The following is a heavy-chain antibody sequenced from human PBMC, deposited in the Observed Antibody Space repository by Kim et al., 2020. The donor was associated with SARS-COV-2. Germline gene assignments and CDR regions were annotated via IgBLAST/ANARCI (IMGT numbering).Heavy chain of an antibody. CDR3: ARLRSLGSGRHYYGMDV. V-gene: IGHV4-34*01. D-gene: IGHD3-10*01. CDR1: GGSFSGYY. CDR2: INHSGST. Sequence: SETLSLTCAVYGGSFSGYYWSWIRQPPGKGLEWIGEINHSGSTNYNPSLKSRVTISVDTSKNQFSLKLSSVTAADTAVYYCARLRSLGSGRHYYGMDVWGQGTTVTVSS. J-gene: IGHJ6*02.